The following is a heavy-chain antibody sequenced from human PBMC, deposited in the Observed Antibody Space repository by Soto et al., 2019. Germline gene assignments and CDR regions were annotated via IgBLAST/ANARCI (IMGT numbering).Heavy chain of an antibody. CDR1: GFTFSSYA. Sequence: GGSLRLSCAASGFTFSSYAMSWVRQAPGKGLEWVSAISGSGGSTYYADSVKGRFTISRDNSKNTLYLQMNSLRAEDTAVYYCAKDKLADEYSNSSGVPQDWCDPRGQGTLVIVSS. D-gene: IGHD6-13*01. CDR2: ISGSGGST. J-gene: IGHJ5*01. CDR3: AKDKLADEYSNSSGVPQDWCDP. V-gene: IGHV3-23*01.